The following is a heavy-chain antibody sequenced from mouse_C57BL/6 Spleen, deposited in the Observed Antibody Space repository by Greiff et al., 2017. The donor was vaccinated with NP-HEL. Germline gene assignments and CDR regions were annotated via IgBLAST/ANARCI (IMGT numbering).Heavy chain of an antibody. CDR2: INPNNGGT. J-gene: IGHJ3*01. D-gene: IGHD2-3*01. Sequence: EVQLQQSGPELVKPGASVKMSCKASGYTFTDYNMHWVKQSHGKSLEWIGYINPNNGGTSYNQTFKGKATLTVNKSSSTAYMELRSLTSEDSAVYCCAPVYDGYLAYWGQGTPVTVSA. CDR1: GYTFTDYN. V-gene: IGHV1-22*01. CDR3: APVYDGYLAY.